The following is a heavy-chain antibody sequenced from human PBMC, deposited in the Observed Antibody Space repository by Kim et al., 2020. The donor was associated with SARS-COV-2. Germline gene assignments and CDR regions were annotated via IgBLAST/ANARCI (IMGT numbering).Heavy chain of an antibody. D-gene: IGHD3-10*01. V-gene: IGHV2-5*02. J-gene: IGHJ6*02. CDR1: GFSLSTSGVG. CDR3: AHSYDGSGSYYNDRHYYYGMDV. CDR2: IYWDDDK. Sequence: SGPTLVNPTQTLTLTCTFSGFSLSTSGVGVGWIRQPPGKALEWLALIYWDDDKRYSPSLKSRLTITKDTSKNQVVLTMTNMDPVDTATYYCAHSYDGSGSYYNDRHYYYGMDVWGQGTTVTVSS.